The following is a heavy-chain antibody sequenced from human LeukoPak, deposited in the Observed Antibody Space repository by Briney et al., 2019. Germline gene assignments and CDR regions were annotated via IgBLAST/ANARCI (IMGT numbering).Heavy chain of an antibody. CDR1: GFTFSSYS. J-gene: IGHJ6*03. CDR2: ISSSSSYI. CDR3: ARLKGPQIYCSSTSCYQGYYYYYYMDV. Sequence: GGSLRLSCAASGFTFSSYSMNWVRQAPGKGLEWVSSISSSSSYIYYADSVKGRFTISRDNAKNSLYLQMNSLRAEDTAVYYCARLKGPQIYCSSTSCYQGYYYYYYMDVWGKGTTVTVSS. D-gene: IGHD2-2*01. V-gene: IGHV3-21*01.